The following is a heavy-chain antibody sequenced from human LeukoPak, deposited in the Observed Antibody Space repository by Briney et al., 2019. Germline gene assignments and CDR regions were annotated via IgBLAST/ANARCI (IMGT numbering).Heavy chain of an antibody. J-gene: IGHJ5*02. V-gene: IGHV3-23*01. CDR1: GFTFSSYA. D-gene: IGHD3-10*01. CDR2: ISGSGGST. Sequence: GGSLRLSCAASGFTFSSYAMSWVRQAPGKGLEWVSAISGSGGSTYYADSVKGRFTISRDNSKNTLYLQMNSLRAEDTAVYYCAKVQRITMARGVIHWFDPWGQGTLVTVSS. CDR3: AKVQRITMARGVIHWFDP.